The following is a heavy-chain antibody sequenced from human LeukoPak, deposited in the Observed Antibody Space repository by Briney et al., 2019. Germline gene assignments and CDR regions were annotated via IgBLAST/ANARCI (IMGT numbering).Heavy chain of an antibody. CDR3: ARDRGRQVAGTHGDLDY. Sequence: GRSLRLSCAASGFTLSNHGMHWVRQAPGKGLEWLAVIWSDGSNKHYADSVKGRFTISRDNSKNTLYLQMDSLRVEDTAVYYCARDRGRQVAGTHGDLDYWGQGTLVTVSS. V-gene: IGHV3-33*01. CDR2: IWSDGSNK. J-gene: IGHJ4*02. D-gene: IGHD6-19*01. CDR1: GFTLSNHG.